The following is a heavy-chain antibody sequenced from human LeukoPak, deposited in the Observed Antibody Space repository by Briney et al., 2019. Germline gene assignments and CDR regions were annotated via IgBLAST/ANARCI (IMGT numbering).Heavy chain of an antibody. CDR2: ISSGGYT. D-gene: IGHD3-22*01. J-gene: IGHJ4*02. Sequence: GGSLRLSCAASGFSVSSNYMSWVRQAPGKGLEWVSVISSGGYTYYADSVKGRFTIPRDNSKNTLYLQMNSLRAEDTAVYYCARVGTYYYDSSGYYYWGQGTLVTVSS. CDR3: ARVGTYYYDSSGYYY. CDR1: GFSVSSNY. V-gene: IGHV3-53*01.